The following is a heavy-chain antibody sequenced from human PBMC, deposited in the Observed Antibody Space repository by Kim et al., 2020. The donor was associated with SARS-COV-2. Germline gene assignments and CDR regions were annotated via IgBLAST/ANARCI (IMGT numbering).Heavy chain of an antibody. V-gene: IGHV1-46*01. D-gene: IGHD3-22*01. CDR2: INPSGGST. CDR3: ARGYYYDSSGYGWYYYGMDV. CDR1: GYTFTSYY. Sequence: ASVKVSCKASGYTFTSYYMHWVRQAPGQGLEWMGIINPSGGSTSYAQKFQGRVTMTRDTSTSTVYMELSSLRSEDTAVYYCARGYYYDSSGYGWYYYGMDVWGQGTTVTVSS. J-gene: IGHJ6*02.